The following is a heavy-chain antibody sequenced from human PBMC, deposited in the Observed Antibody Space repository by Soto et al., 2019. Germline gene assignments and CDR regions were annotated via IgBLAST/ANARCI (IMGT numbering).Heavy chain of an antibody. CDR3: ARDQGITTFGVYSMYYYGMDV. CDR2: INAGDDIT. J-gene: IGHJ6*02. CDR1: GYPFMSYR. Sequence: GASVKVSCKASGYPFMSYRLHWVRQAPGQRPEWMGWINAGDDITQFSQKFQGRLTFTRDTSASTGYMDLRSLRSDDTAVYYCARDQGITTFGVYSMYYYGMDVWG. V-gene: IGHV1-3*01. D-gene: IGHD3-3*01.